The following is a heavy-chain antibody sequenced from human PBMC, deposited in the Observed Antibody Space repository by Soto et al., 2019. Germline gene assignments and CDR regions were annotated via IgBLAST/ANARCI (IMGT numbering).Heavy chain of an antibody. D-gene: IGHD6-19*01. J-gene: IGHJ4*02. CDR3: ARVRLKDSSSDWSASN. V-gene: IGHV1-69*13. CDR2: IIPIFGTA. Sequence: SVKVSCKASGGTFSSYAISWVRQAPGQGLEWMGGIIPIFGTANYAQKFQGRVTITADESTSTAYMELSSLRSEDTAVYYCARVRLKDSSSDWSASNWGQGTLVTVS. CDR1: GGTFSSYA.